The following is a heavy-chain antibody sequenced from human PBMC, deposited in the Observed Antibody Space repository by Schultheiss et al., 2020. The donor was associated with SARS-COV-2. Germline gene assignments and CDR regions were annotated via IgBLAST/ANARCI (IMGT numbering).Heavy chain of an antibody. CDR3: AMALLVRGVMGWFDP. Sequence: SETLSLTCTVSGGSISSSSYYWGWIRQPPGKGLEWIGSIYYSGSTYYNPSLKSRVTISVDTSKNQFSLKLSSVTAADTAVYYCAMALLVRGVMGWFDPWGQGTLVTVSS. D-gene: IGHD3-10*01. J-gene: IGHJ5*02. CDR2: IYYSGST. CDR1: GGSISSSSYY. V-gene: IGHV4-39*01.